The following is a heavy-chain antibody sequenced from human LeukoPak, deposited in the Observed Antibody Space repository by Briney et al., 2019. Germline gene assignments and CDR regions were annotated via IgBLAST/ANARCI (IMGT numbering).Heavy chain of an antibody. J-gene: IGHJ4*02. CDR1: GGTFSSYA. D-gene: IGHD3-10*01. Sequence: SVKVSCKASGGTFSSYAISWVRQAPGQGLEWMGRIIPILGIANYAQKFQGRVTITADESTSTAYMELSSLRSEDTAVYYCARAKGEGPSDYWGQGTLVTVSS. CDR2: IIPILGIA. CDR3: ARAKGEGPSDY. V-gene: IGHV1-69*04.